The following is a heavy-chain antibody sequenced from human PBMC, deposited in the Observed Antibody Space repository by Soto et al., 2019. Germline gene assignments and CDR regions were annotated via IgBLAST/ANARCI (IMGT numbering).Heavy chain of an antibody. D-gene: IGHD4-4*01. CDR3: AKDRDDYRNYVVDY. CDR2: SSGSGSGGST. V-gene: IGHV3-23*01. J-gene: IGHJ4*02. CDR1: GFTFTNYA. Sequence: EVQLLESGGGLVQPGGSLRLSCAASGFTFTNYAMTWVRQAPGKGLEWVSISSGSGSGGSTNYADSVKGRFTISRDNSKNTLYLQMNSLRVEDTAVYYCAKDRDDYRNYVVDYWGQGPLVTVSS.